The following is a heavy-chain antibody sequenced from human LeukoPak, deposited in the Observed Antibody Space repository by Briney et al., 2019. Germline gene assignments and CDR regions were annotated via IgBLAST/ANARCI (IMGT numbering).Heavy chain of an antibody. J-gene: IGHJ4*02. D-gene: IGHD6-13*01. Sequence: SETLSLTCAVYGGSFSGYYWSWIRQPPGKGLEWIGEINHSGSTNYNPSLKSRVTISVDTSKNQFSLKLSSVTAADTAVYYCARAYSSSWYWMGYFDYWGQGTLVTVS. V-gene: IGHV4-34*01. CDR3: ARAYSSSWYWMGYFDY. CDR2: INHSGST. CDR1: GGSFSGYY.